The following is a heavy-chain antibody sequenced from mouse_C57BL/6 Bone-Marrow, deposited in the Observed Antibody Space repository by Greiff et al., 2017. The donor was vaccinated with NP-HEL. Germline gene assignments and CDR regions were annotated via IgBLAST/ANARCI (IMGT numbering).Heavy chain of an antibody. Sequence: QVQLQQPGAELVKPGASVKLSCKASGYTFTSYWMQWVKQRPGQGLEWIGEIDPSDIYTNYNQKFKGKATLTVDTSSSTAYMQLSSLTSEDSAVYYCARVDYWGQGTTLTVSS. J-gene: IGHJ2*01. V-gene: IGHV1-50*01. CDR2: IDPSDIYT. CDR1: GYTFTSYW. CDR3: ARVDY.